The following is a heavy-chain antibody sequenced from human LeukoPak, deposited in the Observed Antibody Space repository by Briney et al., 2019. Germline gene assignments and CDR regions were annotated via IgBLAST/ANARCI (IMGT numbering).Heavy chain of an antibody. CDR3: ARAGGSYEDWFDP. D-gene: IGHD1-26*01. V-gene: IGHV4-59*01. J-gene: IGHJ5*02. CDR2: IYYSGST. CDR1: GGSISSYY. Sequence: SETLSLTCTVSGGSISSYYWSWIRHPPGEGREWIVYIYYSGSTNYNPSLKSRVTISVDTSKNQFSLKLSSVTAADTAVYYCARAGGSYEDWFDPWGQGTLVTVSS.